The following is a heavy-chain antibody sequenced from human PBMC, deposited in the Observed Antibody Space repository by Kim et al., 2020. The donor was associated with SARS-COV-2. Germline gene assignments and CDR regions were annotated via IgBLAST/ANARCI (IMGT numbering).Heavy chain of an antibody. Sequence: AQKPQGRVTMTTDTSTSPAYMELRSLRSDDTAVYYCARRLWFGDEGFDYWGQGTLVTVSS. J-gene: IGHJ4*02. D-gene: IGHD3-10*01. V-gene: IGHV1-18*01. CDR3: ARRLWFGDEGFDY.